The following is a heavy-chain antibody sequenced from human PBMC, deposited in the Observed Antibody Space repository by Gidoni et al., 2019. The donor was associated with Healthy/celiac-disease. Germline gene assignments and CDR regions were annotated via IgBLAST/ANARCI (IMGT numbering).Heavy chain of an antibody. V-gene: IGHV4-34*01. CDR1: GGSFSGYY. Sequence: QVQLQQWGAGLLKPSETLSRTCAVYGGSFSGYYWSWIRQPPGKGLEWIGEINHSGSTNYNPSLKSRVTISVDTSKNQFSLKLSSVTAADTAVYYCARAWGIWRWFDPWGQGTLVTVSS. D-gene: IGHD7-27*01. CDR2: INHSGST. CDR3: ARAWGIWRWFDP. J-gene: IGHJ5*02.